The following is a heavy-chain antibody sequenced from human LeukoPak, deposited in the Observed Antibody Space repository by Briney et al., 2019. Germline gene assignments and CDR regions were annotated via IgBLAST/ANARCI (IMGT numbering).Heavy chain of an antibody. CDR2: IIHILGIA. J-gene: IGHJ4*02. D-gene: IGHD4-17*01. Sequence: SVKVSRKSSGGTFTIYAISRVRQPPGQGLGWMGRIIHILGIANYAQMFQGRVTITADKSTRTAYMELSSLSAEDTAGYYCALSHDYGDSYWGQGTLVTVSS. V-gene: IGHV1-69*04. CDR1: GGTFTIYA. CDR3: ALSHDYGDSY.